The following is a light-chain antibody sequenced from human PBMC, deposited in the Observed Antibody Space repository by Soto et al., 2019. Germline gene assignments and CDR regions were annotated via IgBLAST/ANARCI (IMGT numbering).Light chain of an antibody. CDR2: DAS. CDR3: QQYYTYST. CDR1: QNIRNL. V-gene: IGKV1-5*01. Sequence: DIQLTQSPSTLSAAVGDSVTITCRASQNIRNLLAWYQQKPGKAPKPLIFDASTLKTGVPSRFGGSGSGAEFNLTITGLQPDDFATYFCQQYYTYSTFGQGTRLEIK. J-gene: IGKJ5*01.